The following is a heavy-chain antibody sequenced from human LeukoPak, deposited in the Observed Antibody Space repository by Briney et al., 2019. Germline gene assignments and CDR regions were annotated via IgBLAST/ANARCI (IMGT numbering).Heavy chain of an antibody. CDR2: INPNSGGT. V-gene: IGHV1-2*02. CDR3: SREDY. Sequence: ASVKVSCKASGYTFTGYYLHWVRQAPGRGLEWVGWINPNSGGTTYAQKFQGRVTMTRDTSISTVYMELSRLRSDDTAVYYCSREDYWGQGTLVTVSS. CDR1: GYTFTGYY. J-gene: IGHJ4*02.